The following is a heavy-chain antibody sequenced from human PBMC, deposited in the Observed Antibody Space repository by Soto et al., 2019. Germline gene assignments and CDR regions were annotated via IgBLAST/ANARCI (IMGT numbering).Heavy chain of an antibody. CDR1: GGSISSYY. CDR3: ARHGVGESNFQTAISPLNFDY. V-gene: IGHV4-59*08. D-gene: IGHD2-21*02. CDR2: IYYSGST. Sequence: PSETLSLTCTVSGGSISSYYWSWIRQPPGKGLEWIGYIYYSGSTNYNPSLKSRVTISVDTSKNQFSLKLSSVTAADTAVYYCARHGVGESNFQTAISPLNFDYWGQGTLVTVSS. J-gene: IGHJ4*02.